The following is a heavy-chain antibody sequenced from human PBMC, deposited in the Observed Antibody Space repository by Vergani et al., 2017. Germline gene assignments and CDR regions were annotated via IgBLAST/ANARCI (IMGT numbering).Heavy chain of an antibody. D-gene: IGHD6-13*01. CDR3: ARAAIIAAAGPFQH. V-gene: IGHV3-9*01. J-gene: IGHJ1*01. Sequence: EVQLVESGGGLVQPGRSLRLSCAASGFTFDDYAMHWVRQAPGKGLEWVSGISWNSGSIGYADSVKGRFTISRDNAKNSLYLQMNSLRAEDTALYYCARAAIIAAAGPFQHWGQGTLVTVSS. CDR2: ISWNSGSI. CDR1: GFTFDDYA.